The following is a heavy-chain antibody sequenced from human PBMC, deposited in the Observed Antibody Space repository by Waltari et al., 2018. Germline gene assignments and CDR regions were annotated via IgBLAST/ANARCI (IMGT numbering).Heavy chain of an antibody. V-gene: IGHV4-61*02. CDR3: ARGSIVVVVAAIRYYYGMDV. J-gene: IGHJ6*02. Sequence: QVQLQESGPGLVKPSQTLSLTCTVSGGSISSGSYYWSWIRQPAGKGLEWIGRIYTSGSTNDNPALKSRVTISVDTSKNQFSLKLSSVTAADTAVYYCARGSIVVVVAAIRYYYGMDVWGQGTTVTVSS. CDR2: IYTSGST. CDR1: GGSISSGSYY. D-gene: IGHD2-15*01.